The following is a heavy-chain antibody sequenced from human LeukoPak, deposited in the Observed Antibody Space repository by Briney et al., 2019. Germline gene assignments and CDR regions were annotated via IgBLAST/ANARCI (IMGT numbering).Heavy chain of an antibody. D-gene: IGHD5-12*01. CDR1: GYTLTEIS. J-gene: IGHJ5*02. CDR2: FYTEDGET. CDR3: ATTGPVTVATTGWFDP. V-gene: IGHV1-24*01. Sequence: ASVKVSSKVFGYTLTEISIYSGRHTPGKGGVWVGGFYTEDGETIDAEKFQARVTLTEDTSRDTAYMELSSLRSEDTAVYYCATTGPVTVATTGWFDPWGQGTLVTVSS.